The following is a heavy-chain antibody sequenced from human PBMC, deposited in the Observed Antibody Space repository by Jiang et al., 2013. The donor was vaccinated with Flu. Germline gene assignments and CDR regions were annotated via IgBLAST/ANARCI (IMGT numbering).Heavy chain of an antibody. V-gene: IGHV5-10-1*01. D-gene: IGHD2-8*01. CDR2: IDPADSYS. J-gene: IGHJ5*02. CDR1: GYSFTSYW. CDR3: ARHNGASAHQRSLPGNNWFDP. Sequence: GAEVKKPGESLRISCKGSGYSFTSYWISWLRQMPGKGLEWMGRIDPADSYSNYSPSFQGHVNISVDRSISTAYLQWSSLKASDTAIYYCARHNGASAHQRSLPGNNWFDPWGQGNPGHRLL.